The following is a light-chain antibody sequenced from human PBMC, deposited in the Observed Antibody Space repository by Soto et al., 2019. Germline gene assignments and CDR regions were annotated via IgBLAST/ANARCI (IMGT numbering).Light chain of an antibody. CDR1: QSVNNNY. CDR3: QQRSNWPYT. Sequence: VLTQSPGTLSLSPGERATLSCRASQSVNNNYLAWYQQKPGQSPRLLIYGASIRATAIPDRFSGSGSGTDFTLTISSLEPEDFAVYYCQQRSNWPYTFGQGTKLEIK. J-gene: IGKJ2*01. CDR2: GAS. V-gene: IGKV3D-20*02.